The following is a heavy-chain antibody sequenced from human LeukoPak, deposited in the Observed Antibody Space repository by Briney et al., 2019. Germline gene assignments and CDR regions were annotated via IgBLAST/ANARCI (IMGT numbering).Heavy chain of an antibody. D-gene: IGHD4-17*01. CDR1: GFTFSSYW. CDR2: IKQDGSEK. Sequence: QAGGSLRLSCAASGFTFSSYWMSWVRQAPGKGLEWVANIKQDGSEKYYVDSVKGRFTISRDNAKNSLYLQMNSLRAEDTAVYYCARDLSDNGVGSLDYWGQGTLVTVSS. CDR3: ARDLSDNGVGSLDY. J-gene: IGHJ4*02. V-gene: IGHV3-7*01.